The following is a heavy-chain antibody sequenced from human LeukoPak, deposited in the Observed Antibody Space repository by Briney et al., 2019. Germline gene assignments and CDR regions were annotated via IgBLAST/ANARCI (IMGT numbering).Heavy chain of an antibody. Sequence: SETLSLTRAVYGGSFSGYYWSWIRQPPGKGLEWIGEINHSGSTNYNPSLKSRVTISVDTSKNQFSLKLSSVTAADTAVYYCASLPAAGNYYYGMDVWGQGTTVTVSS. CDR2: INHSGST. CDR1: GGSFSGYY. CDR3: ASLPAAGNYYYGMDV. J-gene: IGHJ6*02. V-gene: IGHV4-34*01. D-gene: IGHD6-13*01.